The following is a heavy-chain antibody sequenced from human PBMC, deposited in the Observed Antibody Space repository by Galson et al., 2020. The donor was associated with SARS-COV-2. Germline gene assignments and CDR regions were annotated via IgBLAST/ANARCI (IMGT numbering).Heavy chain of an antibody. CDR2: ISAYNGNT. V-gene: IGHV1-18*01. CDR1: GYTFTSYG. J-gene: IGHJ4*02. D-gene: IGHD4-17*01. CDR3: ALTSLLYGDYAPFDY. Sequence: ATVKVSCKASGYTFTSYGISWVRQAPEQGLEWMGWISAYNGNTNYAPKLQGRVTMTTDTSTSTAYMELRSLRSDDTAVYYCALTSLLYGDYAPFDYWGQGALVTVSS.